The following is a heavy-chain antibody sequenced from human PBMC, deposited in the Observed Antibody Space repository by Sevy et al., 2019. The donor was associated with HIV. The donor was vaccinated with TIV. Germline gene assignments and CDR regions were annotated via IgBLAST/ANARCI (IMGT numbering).Heavy chain of an antibody. CDR1: GYSFTSYW. J-gene: IGHJ6*02. CDR2: IYPGDSDT. CDR3: ARQSPITMVRGVIPSVYYYYGMDV. V-gene: IGHV5-51*01. Sequence: GESLKISCKGSGYSFTSYWIGWVRQMPGKGLEWMGIIYPGDSDTRYSPSFQGQVTISADKSISTAYLQWSSLKASDTAMYYCARQSPITMVRGVIPSVYYYYGMDVWGQGTTVTVSS. D-gene: IGHD3-10*01.